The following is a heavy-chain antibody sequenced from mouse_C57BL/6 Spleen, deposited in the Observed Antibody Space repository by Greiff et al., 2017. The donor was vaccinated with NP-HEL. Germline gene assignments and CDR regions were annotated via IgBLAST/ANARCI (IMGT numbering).Heavy chain of an antibody. CDR2: IDPSDSYT. Sequence: VQLQQPGAELVKPGASVKLSCKASGYTFTSYWMQWVKQRPGQGLEWIGEIDPSDSYTNYNQKFKGKATLTVDTSSSTAYMQLSSLTSEDSAVYYCARRGYDYDGVDYWGQGTSVTVSS. V-gene: IGHV1-50*01. D-gene: IGHD2-4*01. CDR1: GYTFTSYW. CDR3: ARRGYDYDGVDY. J-gene: IGHJ4*01.